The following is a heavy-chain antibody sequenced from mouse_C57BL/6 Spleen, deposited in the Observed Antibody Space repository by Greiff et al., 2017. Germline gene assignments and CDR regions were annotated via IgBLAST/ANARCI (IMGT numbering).Heavy chain of an antibody. V-gene: IGHV6-3*01. CDR3: TSYYDYDWFAH. CDR1: GFTFSNYW. D-gene: IGHD2-4*01. Sequence: EVKLVESGGGLVQPGGSMNLSCVASGFTFSNYWMNWVRQSPEKGLEWVAQIRLKSDNYATHYAESVKGRFTISRDDSKSSVYLQMNNLRAEDTGIYYCTSYYDYDWFAHWGQGTLVTVSA. CDR2: IRLKSDNYAT. J-gene: IGHJ3*01.